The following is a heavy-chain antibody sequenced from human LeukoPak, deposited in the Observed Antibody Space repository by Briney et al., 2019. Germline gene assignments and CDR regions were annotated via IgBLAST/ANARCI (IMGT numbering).Heavy chain of an antibody. V-gene: IGHV3-53*05. CDR2: IYSHGAT. CDR1: GFTVYNNY. CDR3: AKDMGPIAAAGNYYGMDV. Sequence: GGSLRLSCAASGFTVYNNYMTWVRQAPGKGLECVSVIYSHGATYYAVSVKGRFTISRDNAKNSLYLQMNSLRAEDTALYYCAKDMGPIAAAGNYYGMDVWGQGTTVTVSS. D-gene: IGHD6-13*01. J-gene: IGHJ6*02.